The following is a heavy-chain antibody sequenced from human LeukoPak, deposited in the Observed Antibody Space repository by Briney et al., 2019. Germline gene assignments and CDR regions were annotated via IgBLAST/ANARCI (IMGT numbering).Heavy chain of an antibody. Sequence: ASVKVSCKASGYTFTSNDINWVRQATGQGLEWMGWMNPNSGNTGYAQKFQGRVTMTRNTSISTAYMELSSLRSEDTAVYYCARGPRYYYDSSGGVYWGQGTLVTVSS. J-gene: IGHJ4*02. CDR2: MNPNSGNT. CDR1: GYTFTSND. D-gene: IGHD3-22*01. CDR3: ARGPRYYYDSSGGVY. V-gene: IGHV1-8*01.